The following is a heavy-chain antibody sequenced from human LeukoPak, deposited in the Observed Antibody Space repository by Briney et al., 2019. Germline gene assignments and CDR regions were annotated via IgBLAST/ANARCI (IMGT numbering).Heavy chain of an antibody. Sequence: SETLSLTCTVSGGSISSYYWSWLRQPAGKGLEWIGHIYPGGTTSYNPSLKSRVTMSVDTSKSQFSLRLTSVIAADTAVYYCARDLLWWGQGTLVTVSS. J-gene: IGHJ4*02. CDR1: GGSISSYY. CDR3: ARDLLW. D-gene: IGHD2-21*01. V-gene: IGHV4-4*07. CDR2: IYPGGTT.